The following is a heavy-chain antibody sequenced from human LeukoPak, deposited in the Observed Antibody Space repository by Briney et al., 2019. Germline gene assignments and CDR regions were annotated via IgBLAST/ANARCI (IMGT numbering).Heavy chain of an antibody. CDR2: ISSTSNYI. J-gene: IGHJ4*02. V-gene: IGHV3-21*01. Sequence: PGGSLRLSCAASGFNFSSNSMHWVRQAPGKGLEWVSSISSTSNYIYYADSVKGRFTISRDNTKNSLYLQMNSLRAEDTAVYYCAKGPRAAIYFDYWGQGTLVTVSS. CDR1: GFNFSSNS. CDR3: AKGPRAAIYFDY. D-gene: IGHD6-13*01.